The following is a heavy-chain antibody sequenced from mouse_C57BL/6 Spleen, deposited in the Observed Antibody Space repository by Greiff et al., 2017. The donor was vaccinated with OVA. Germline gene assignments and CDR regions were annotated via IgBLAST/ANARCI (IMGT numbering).Heavy chain of an antibody. CDR3: ARSITTVVATSPLDY. D-gene: IGHD1-1*01. Sequence: EVQLQQSGPELVKPGASVKISCKASGYTFTDYYMNWVKQSHGKSLEWIGDINPNNGGTSYNQKFKGKATLTVDKSSSTAYMELRSLTSEDSAVYYCARSITTVVATSPLDYWGQGTTLTVSS. V-gene: IGHV1-26*01. J-gene: IGHJ2*01. CDR2: INPNNGGT. CDR1: GYTFTDYY.